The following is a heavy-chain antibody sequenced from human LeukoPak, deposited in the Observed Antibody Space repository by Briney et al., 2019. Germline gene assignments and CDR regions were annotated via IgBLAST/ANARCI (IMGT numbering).Heavy chain of an antibody. CDR1: GGSISSGGYY. J-gene: IGHJ6*02. V-gene: IGHV4-31*03. D-gene: IGHD3-16*01. CDR3: ARDSRFYYYYGMDV. CDR2: IYYSGST. Sequence: PSETLSLTCTVSGGSISSGGYYWGWLRQQRGKGLEWIGYIYYSGSTYYNPCLKSRFTITVDTSKNQFSLKLSSVTAADTAVYYCARDSRFYYYYGMDVWGQGTTVTVSS.